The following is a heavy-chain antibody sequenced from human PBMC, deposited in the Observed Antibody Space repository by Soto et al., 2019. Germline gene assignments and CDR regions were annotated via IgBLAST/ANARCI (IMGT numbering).Heavy chain of an antibody. CDR3: ANLPVADVAFYI. J-gene: IGHJ3*02. CDR2: IIPILGIA. D-gene: IGHD6-19*01. CDR1: GGTFSSYT. V-gene: IGHV1-69*02. Sequence: SVKVSCKASGGTFSSYTISWVRQAPGQGLEWMGRIIPILGIAKYAQKFQGRVTITADKSTSTAYMELSSLRSEDTAVYYCANLPVADVAFYIWGQGTMVTVSS.